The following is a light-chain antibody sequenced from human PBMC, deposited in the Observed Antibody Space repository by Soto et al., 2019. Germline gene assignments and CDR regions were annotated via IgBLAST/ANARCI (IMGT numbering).Light chain of an antibody. V-gene: IGKV1-39*01. CDR1: HSITNY. J-gene: IGKJ4*01. Sequence: IHMTQSPSSLSASVGDRVTITCRASHSITNYLNWYQHKPGQAPNLLIYAASTLQAGVPSRFRGSGSGTDFTLTISSLQPEDFATYFCQQSNSSPPTFGGGTKVDIK. CDR2: AAS. CDR3: QQSNSSPPT.